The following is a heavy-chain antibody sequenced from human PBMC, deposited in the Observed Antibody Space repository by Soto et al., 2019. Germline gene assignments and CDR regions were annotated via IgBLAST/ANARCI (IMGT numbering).Heavy chain of an antibody. V-gene: IGHV1-69*01. Sequence: QVQLVQSGAELRKPGSSVNVSCKASGGTFSDSTINWVRQAPGQRLEWMGGIIPIFDTSNYAEKFQGRVTITADESTSTSFMEVSSLRSEDTAVYYCARNGTLTGYSYGMDVWGQGTMVTVSS. D-gene: IGHD1-1*01. J-gene: IGHJ6*02. CDR1: GGTFSDST. CDR2: IIPIFDTS. CDR3: ARNGTLTGYSYGMDV.